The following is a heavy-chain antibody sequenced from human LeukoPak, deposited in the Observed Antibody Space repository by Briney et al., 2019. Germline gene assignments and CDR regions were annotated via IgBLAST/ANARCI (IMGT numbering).Heavy chain of an antibody. D-gene: IGHD2-8*02. CDR1: GGSSIDSHY. V-gene: IGHV4-59*11. J-gene: IGHJ4*02. CDR3: ARGGVLLGIDY. CDR2: IYYSGST. Sequence: VKPSETLSLTCTISGGSSIDSHYWSWIRQPPGTGLEWIGYIYYSGSTNYKPSLKSRVTISIDTSKNQFSLKMRSVTAADTAVYYCARGGVLLGIDYWGQGTLVTVSS.